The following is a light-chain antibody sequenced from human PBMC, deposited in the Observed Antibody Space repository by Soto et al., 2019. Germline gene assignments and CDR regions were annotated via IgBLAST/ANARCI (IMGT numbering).Light chain of an antibody. CDR3: AAWDDSLNGPNWV. J-gene: IGLJ3*02. CDR1: SSNIGSNT. Sequence: QSVLTQPPSASGTPGQRVTISCSGSSSNIGSNTVNWYQQLPGTAPKLLIYSNNQRPSGVPDRFSGSKSGTSASLAISGLQSEDEADYYCAAWDDSLNGPNWVLGGGTKLTVL. CDR2: SNN. V-gene: IGLV1-44*01.